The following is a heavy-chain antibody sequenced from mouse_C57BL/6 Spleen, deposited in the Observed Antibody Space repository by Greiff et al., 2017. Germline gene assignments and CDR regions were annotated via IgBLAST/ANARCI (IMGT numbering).Heavy chain of an antibody. CDR2: ISSGGDYI. Sequence: DVQLVESGEGLVKPGGSLKLSCAASGFTFSSYAMSWVRQTPEQRLEWVAYISSGGDYIYYADTVKGRFTISRDNARNTLYLQMSSLKSEDTAMXYCTRDEGYFDYWGQGTALTVSS. CDR3: TRDEGYFDY. V-gene: IGHV5-9-1*02. CDR1: GFTFSSYA. J-gene: IGHJ2*01.